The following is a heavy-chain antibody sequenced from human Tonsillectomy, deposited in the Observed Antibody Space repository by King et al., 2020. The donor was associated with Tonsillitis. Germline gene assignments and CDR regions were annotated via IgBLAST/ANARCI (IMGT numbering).Heavy chain of an antibody. CDR1: GYTFNGYY. J-gene: IGHJ3*02. CDR3: ARGITAAVPFNGFDI. Sequence: QLVQSGAEVKKPGASVRVSCKASGYTFNGYYMHWVRQAPGQGLEWMGWINPNSGGANFAQTFQGRVTMTRDPSISTAYMELSRLRSDDTAGYYCARGITAAVPFNGFDIWGQGTMVTVSS. D-gene: IGHD6-13*01. CDR2: INPNSGGA. V-gene: IGHV1-2*02.